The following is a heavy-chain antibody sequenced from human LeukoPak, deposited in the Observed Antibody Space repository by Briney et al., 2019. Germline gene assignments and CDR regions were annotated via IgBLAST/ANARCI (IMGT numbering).Heavy chain of an antibody. V-gene: IGHV3-9*03. CDR3: AKDINYYDSSGYSN. CDR2: ISWNSCSI. Sequence: GRSLRLSCVASGFTFDDYAMHWVRQAPGKGLEWVSGISWNSCSIVYADSVKGRFTISRDNAKNSLYLQMNSLRAEDMALYYCAKDINYYDSSGYSNWGQGTLVTLSS. CDR1: GFTFDDYA. J-gene: IGHJ4*02. D-gene: IGHD3-22*01.